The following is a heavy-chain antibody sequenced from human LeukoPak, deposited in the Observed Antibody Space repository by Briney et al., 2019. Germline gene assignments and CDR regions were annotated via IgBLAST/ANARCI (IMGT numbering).Heavy chain of an antibody. CDR2: IYYSGST. D-gene: IGHD4-17*01. CDR1: GGSISSYY. V-gene: IGHV4-59*01. Sequence: PSETLSLTCIVSGGSISSYYWSWIRQPPGKGLEWIGYIYYSGSTNYNPSLKSRVTISVDTSKNQFSLKLSSVTAADTAVYYCARDYGDYGMDVWGQGTTVTVSS. J-gene: IGHJ6*02. CDR3: ARDYGDYGMDV.